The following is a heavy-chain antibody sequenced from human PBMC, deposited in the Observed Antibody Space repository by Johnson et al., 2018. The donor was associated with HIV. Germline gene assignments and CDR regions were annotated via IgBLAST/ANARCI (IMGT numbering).Heavy chain of an antibody. D-gene: IGHD3-10*01. CDR1: GFTFDDYA. CDR2: LSWNSGTV. V-gene: IGHV3-9*01. CDR3: VKGMAPSMVSGNDAFDI. J-gene: IGHJ3*02. Sequence: VQLVESGGGFIQAGRSLRLSCAASGFTFDDYAMHLVRQAPGKGLEWVSGLSWNSGTVAYADSVKGRFTISRDNARKSLYLQMNSLRTEDTAFYYCVKGMAPSMVSGNDAFDIWGQGTMVTVSS.